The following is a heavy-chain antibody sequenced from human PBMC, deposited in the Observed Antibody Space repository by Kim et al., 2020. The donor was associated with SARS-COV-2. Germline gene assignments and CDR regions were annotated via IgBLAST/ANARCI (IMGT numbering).Heavy chain of an antibody. V-gene: IGHV3-23*01. J-gene: IGHJ4*02. D-gene: IGHD3-9*01. CDR2: ISGSGGST. Sequence: GGSLRLSCAASGFTFSSYAMSWVRQAPGKGLEWVSAISGSGGSTYYADSVKGRFTISRDNSKNTLYLQMNSLRAEDTAVYYCAKDSGYFDWRYPDYFDYWGQGTLVTVSS. CDR3: AKDSGYFDWRYPDYFDY. CDR1: GFTFSSYA.